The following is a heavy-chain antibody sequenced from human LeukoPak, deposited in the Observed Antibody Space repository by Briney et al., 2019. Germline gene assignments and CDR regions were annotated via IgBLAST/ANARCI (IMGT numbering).Heavy chain of an antibody. Sequence: PGGSLRLSCAGSGFTFDIYAIHWVRQAPGTGLEWVAGIGGGGDDILYAEPAKGRFIISRDNSKNTVYLEMKSLRAEDTARYYCARDPRRAITVFGVVIGSYFDYWGQGSLVTVSS. CDR1: GFTFDIYA. CDR2: IGGGGDDI. J-gene: IGHJ4*02. D-gene: IGHD3-3*01. V-gene: IGHV3-23*01. CDR3: ARDPRRAITVFGVVIGSYFDY.